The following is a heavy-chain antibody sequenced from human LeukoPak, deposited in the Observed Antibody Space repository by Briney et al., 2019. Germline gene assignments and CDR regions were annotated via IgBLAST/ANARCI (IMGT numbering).Heavy chain of an antibody. CDR2: TYYRSKWYN. CDR3: ARGGDYGSGVYYYGMGV. CDR1: GDSVSSNGAA. Sequence: SQTLSLTCAISGDSVSSNGAAWNCIRQSPSRGLEWLGRTYYRSKWYNDYAVFVKSRITINPDTSKNQFSLQLNSVTPEDTAVYYCARGGDYGSGVYYYGMGVWGQGTTVTVSS. D-gene: IGHD3-10*01. J-gene: IGHJ6*02. V-gene: IGHV6-1*01.